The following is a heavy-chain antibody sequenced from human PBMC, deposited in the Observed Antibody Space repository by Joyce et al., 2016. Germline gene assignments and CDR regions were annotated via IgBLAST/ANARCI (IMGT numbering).Heavy chain of an antibody. CDR1: GGNFYDYT. CDR3: TRGRIEYSKTFNAYDI. D-gene: IGHD2/OR15-2a*01. J-gene: IGHJ3*02. CDR2: IIPCVCVA. V-gene: IGHV1-69*04. Sequence: VQLVQSGAEVKKPGSSVKVSCKVSGGNFYDYTITWVRQAPGQGLEWMGRIIPCVCVANYARKFRGRVALTADKSTATAYLELNSLRLDDTAMFFCTRGRIEYSKTFNAYDIWGQGTMVTVSS.